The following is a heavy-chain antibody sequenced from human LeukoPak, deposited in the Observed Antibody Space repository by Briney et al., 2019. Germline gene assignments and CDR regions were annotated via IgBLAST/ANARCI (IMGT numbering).Heavy chain of an antibody. CDR2: ISSSSSYI. V-gene: IGHV3-21*01. D-gene: IGHD4-17*01. Sequence: PGGSLRLSCAASGFTFSSYSMNWVRQAPGNGLEWVSSISSSSSYIYYADSVKGRFTISRDNAKNSLYLQMNSLRAEDTAVYYCARDTNVDSFFDYWGQGTLVTVSS. CDR1: GFTFSSYS. CDR3: ARDTNVDSFFDY. J-gene: IGHJ4*02.